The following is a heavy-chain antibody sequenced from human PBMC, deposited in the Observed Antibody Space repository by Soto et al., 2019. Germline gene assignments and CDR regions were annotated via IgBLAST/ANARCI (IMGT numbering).Heavy chain of an antibody. J-gene: IGHJ4*02. CDR3: ARGPPRPRDVPTYFHF. CDR2: IYYTGDT. CDR1: GDSMTSGGYY. V-gene: IGHV4-31*03. Sequence: SETLSLTCSVSGDSMTSGGYYWSWVRHHPXKGLEWVGSIYYTGDTYFNPSLKSRITVSMDTSKNEFSLKLTSVTSADTAVSFCARGPPRPRDVPTYFHFWGQRTLVTASS.